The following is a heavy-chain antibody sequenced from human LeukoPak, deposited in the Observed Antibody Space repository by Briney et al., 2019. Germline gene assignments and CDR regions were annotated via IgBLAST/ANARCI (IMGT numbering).Heavy chain of an antibody. Sequence: PGGCLRLSCSASGFTFRSYAMYWVRQAPGKGLEYVSAISSNEGSTYYADSVKGRFTISRDNSKNTLYLQMSSLRPEDTAVYYCVKEFGQPVASTAFDHWGQGTLVTVSS. CDR1: GFTFRSYA. CDR3: VKEFGQPVASTAFDH. D-gene: IGHD6-19*01. V-gene: IGHV3-64D*09. CDR2: ISSNEGST. J-gene: IGHJ4*02.